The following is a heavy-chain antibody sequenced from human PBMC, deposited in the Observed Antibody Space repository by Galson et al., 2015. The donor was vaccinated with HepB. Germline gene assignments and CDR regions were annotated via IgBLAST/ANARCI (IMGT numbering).Heavy chain of an antibody. CDR3: AKDSGACSSARCSPPYGMDV. V-gene: IGHV3-23*01. CDR2: ISDSGGST. J-gene: IGHJ6*02. D-gene: IGHD2-2*01. Sequence: SLRLSCAASGFTFSNYAMSWVRQAPGKGLEWVSAISDSGGSTYYADSVKGRFTISRDNSKNALYLQMNSLRAEDTAIYYCAKDSGACSSARCSPPYGMDVWGQGTTVTVSS. CDR1: GFTFSNYA.